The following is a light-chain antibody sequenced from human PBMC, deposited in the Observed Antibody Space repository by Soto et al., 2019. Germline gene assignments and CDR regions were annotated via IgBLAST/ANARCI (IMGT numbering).Light chain of an antibody. CDR3: QQFET. CDR2: GAS. CDR1: QTVGSSF. V-gene: IGKV3-20*01. J-gene: IGKJ4*01. Sequence: ENVLTQSPATLSLSPGERATLSCRASQTVGSSFLAWYQQKRGQAPRLLIYGASNRATGIPDRFSGSGSGADFPLTINRLEPEDCAVDYCQQFETFGGGTKVEIK.